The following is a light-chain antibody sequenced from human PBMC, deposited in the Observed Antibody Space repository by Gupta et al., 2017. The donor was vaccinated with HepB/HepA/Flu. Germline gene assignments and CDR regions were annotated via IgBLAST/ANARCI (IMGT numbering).Light chain of an antibody. J-gene: IGKJ1*01. CDR1: QSVSTN. Sequence: GERATLSCRASQSVSTNLAWYQQKPGQAPRLLIYGASIRATEIPARFSGFGSGTEFTLTISSLQSEDFALYYCQQYNTSPRTFGQGTKVEIK. V-gene: IGKV3-15*01. CDR3: QQYNTSPRT. CDR2: GAS.